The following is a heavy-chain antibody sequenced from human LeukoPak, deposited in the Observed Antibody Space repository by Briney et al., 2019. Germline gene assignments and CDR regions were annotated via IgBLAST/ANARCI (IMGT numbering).Heavy chain of an antibody. D-gene: IGHD2/OR15-2a*01. CDR3: AKRGVVIGYHTEAYHYDH. Sequence: GGSLRLSCVVSGFSLSNYAMSWVRQAPGKGLEWVSYISEKGGSTTYGDSVKGRFTISRDNSLNTVYLQMNSLRAEDTAVYFCAKRGVVIGYHTEAYHYDHWGQGTLVTVSS. J-gene: IGHJ4*02. CDR1: GFSLSNYA. CDR2: ISEKGGST. V-gene: IGHV3-23*01.